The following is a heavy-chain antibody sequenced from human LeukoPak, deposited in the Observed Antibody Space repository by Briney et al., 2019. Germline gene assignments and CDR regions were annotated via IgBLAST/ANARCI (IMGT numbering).Heavy chain of an antibody. D-gene: IGHD3-3*01. J-gene: IGHJ4*02. V-gene: IGHV3-7*01. CDR2: IKQDGSEK. CDR1: GFTFSSYW. CDR3: ARERYATRDFWSGEGFGY. Sequence: GSLRLSCAASGFTFSSYWMSWVRQAPGKGLEWVANIKQDGSEKYYVDSVKGRFTISRDNAKNSLYLQMNSLRAEDTAVYYCARERYATRDFWSGEGFGYRGQGTLVTVSS.